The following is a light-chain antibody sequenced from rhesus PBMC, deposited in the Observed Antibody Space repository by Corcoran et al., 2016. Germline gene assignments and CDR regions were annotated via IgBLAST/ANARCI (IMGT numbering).Light chain of an antibody. CDR3: LQYSSSPLT. Sequence: DIQMTQSPSSLSASVGDTVTITCRASQSISSWLDWYQQKPGKAPKLLIYKASRLQSGVPSRFSGSGSGTDFTLPISSLQPEDFATYYCLQYSSSPLTFVGGTKVEIK. J-gene: IGKJ4*01. CDR1: QSISSW. V-gene: IGKV1-22*01. CDR2: KAS.